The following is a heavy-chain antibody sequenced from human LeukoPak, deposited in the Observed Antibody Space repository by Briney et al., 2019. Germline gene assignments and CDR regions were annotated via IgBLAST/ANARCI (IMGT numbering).Heavy chain of an antibody. CDR2: IYYSGST. D-gene: IGHD1-26*01. Sequence: SETLSLTCTVSGASISSYYWSWIRQPPGKGLEWIGYIYYSGSTDYNPSLKSRVTISLDTSKNQFSLKLSSVTAADTAVYYCARLPYSGSYYYFDSWGQGTLVTVSS. CDR1: GASISSYY. J-gene: IGHJ4*02. CDR3: ARLPYSGSYYYFDS. V-gene: IGHV4-59*01.